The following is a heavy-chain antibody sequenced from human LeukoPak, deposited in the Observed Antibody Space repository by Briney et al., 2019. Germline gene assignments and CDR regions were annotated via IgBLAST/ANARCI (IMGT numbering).Heavy chain of an antibody. CDR2: ISSSSSYI. CDR1: GFTFSSYS. V-gene: IGHV3-21*01. D-gene: IGHD6-19*01. CDR3: ARDYSSGWPFDY. J-gene: IGHJ4*02. Sequence: GGSLRLSCAASGFTFSSYSMNWVRQAPGKGLEWVSSISSSSSYIYYADSVKGRFTISRDNAKNSLYLQMNSLRAEDTAVYYCARDYSSGWPFDYWGQGTLVTVYS.